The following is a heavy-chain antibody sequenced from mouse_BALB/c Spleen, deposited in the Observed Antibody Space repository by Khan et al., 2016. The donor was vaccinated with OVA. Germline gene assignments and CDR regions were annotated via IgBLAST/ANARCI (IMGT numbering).Heavy chain of an antibody. CDR3: ARGGQWLRRGGGNSDY. V-gene: IGHV1S137*01. Sequence: QIQLVQSGPELVRPGESVKISCKGSGYTFTDYAMHWVKQSHAKSLEWIGVISIYYDNLTYNQNFKGKATLTVDKSSSTAYMELAILTSEDSAIYYGARGGQWLRRGGGNSDYWGQGTTLTVSS. J-gene: IGHJ2*01. D-gene: IGHD2-2*01. CDR2: ISIYYDNL. CDR1: GYTFTDYA.